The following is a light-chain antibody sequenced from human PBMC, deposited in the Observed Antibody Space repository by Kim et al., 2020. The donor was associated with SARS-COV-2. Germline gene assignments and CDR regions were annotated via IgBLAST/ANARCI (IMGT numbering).Light chain of an antibody. Sequence: PGPRVTTSFSGSSANIGSNYVYWYQQLPGTAPKLLFCWNNQRPSGVPDRFSGSKSGTSASLAISGLRSEDEADYYCAAWDDSFWVFGGGTQLTVL. V-gene: IGLV1-47*01. CDR2: WNN. J-gene: IGLJ3*02. CDR3: AAWDDSFWV. CDR1: SANIGSNY.